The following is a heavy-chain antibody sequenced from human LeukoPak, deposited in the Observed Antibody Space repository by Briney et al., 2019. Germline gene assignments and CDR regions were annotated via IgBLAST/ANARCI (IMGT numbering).Heavy chain of an antibody. Sequence: GGSLRLSCAASGFTFNNYVMHWVRQASGKGLEWVAGIMWRSGSTGYGDSVKGRFTISRDNAKKSLYLQMNGLRVEDTAFYYCTKDLTPGGADVWGQGTTVTVSS. J-gene: IGHJ6*02. CDR3: TKDLTPGGADV. CDR1: GFTFNNYV. CDR2: IMWRSGST. V-gene: IGHV3-9*01. D-gene: IGHD3-10*01.